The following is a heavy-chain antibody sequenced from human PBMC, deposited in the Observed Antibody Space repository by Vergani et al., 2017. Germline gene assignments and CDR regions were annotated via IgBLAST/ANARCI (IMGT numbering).Heavy chain of an antibody. V-gene: IGHV4-59*13. D-gene: IGHD3-9*01. Sequence: QVQLEESGPGLVKPSETLSLTCTVPGGSFNTYYWSWIRQSPGKGLEWIGYIYSTGSTNYNPSLNSRVTMSVDTSKNPFTLKLRSVTAADTAVYFCARVMYRDEASTGYRLEGMDIWGQGTTVTISS. CDR2: IYSTGST. CDR1: GGSFNTYY. CDR3: ARVMYRDEASTGYRLEGMDI. J-gene: IGHJ6*02.